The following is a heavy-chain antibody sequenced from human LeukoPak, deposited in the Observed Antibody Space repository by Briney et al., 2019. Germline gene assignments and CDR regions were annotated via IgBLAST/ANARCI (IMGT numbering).Heavy chain of an antibody. CDR3: ARHIKLSDAVLGGGYFDY. D-gene: IGHD3-16*02. Sequence: GGSLRLSCVASGFTFSNYNMNWVRQAPGKGLEWVSSISGSGTYIYYADSLKGRFTISRDNAKNSLYLQMNSLRAEDTAVYYCARHIKLSDAVLGGGYFDYWGQGTLVTVSS. CDR1: GFTFSNYN. CDR2: ISGSGTYI. V-gene: IGHV3-21*04. J-gene: IGHJ4*02.